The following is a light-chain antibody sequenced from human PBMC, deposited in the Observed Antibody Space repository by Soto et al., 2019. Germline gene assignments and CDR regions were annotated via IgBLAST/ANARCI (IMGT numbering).Light chain of an antibody. CDR1: SSDVGGYNY. V-gene: IGLV2-14*01. CDR2: EVT. J-gene: IGLJ1*01. Sequence: QSVLTQPASVSGSPGQSITISCTGTSSDVGGYNYVSWYQQYPGKAPKLMIHEVTNRPSGVSDRFSGSKSGNTASLTISGLQAEDEAEYYCRSYTSRDTHVFGTGTKVTV. CDR3: RSYTSRDTHV.